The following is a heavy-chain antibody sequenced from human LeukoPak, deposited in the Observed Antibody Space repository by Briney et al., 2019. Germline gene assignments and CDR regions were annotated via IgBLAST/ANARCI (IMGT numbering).Heavy chain of an antibody. D-gene: IGHD3-16*01. CDR3: ARGLGGLTYTDI. J-gene: IGHJ3*02. CDR1: GLTFSSYA. Sequence: GGSLRLSCAASGLTFSSYAMHWVRQAPGKGLEWVAVISYDGSNKYYADSVKGRVTSSRDNSKNTLYLQMNSLRAEDTAVYYCARGLGGLTYTDIWGQGTTVTVSS. CDR2: ISYDGSNK. V-gene: IGHV3-30-3*01.